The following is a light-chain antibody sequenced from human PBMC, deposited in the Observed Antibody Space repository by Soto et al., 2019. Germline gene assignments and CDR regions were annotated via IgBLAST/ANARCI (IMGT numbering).Light chain of an antibody. CDR3: QHYKMYPPWT. J-gene: IGKJ1*01. V-gene: IGKV1-39*01. CDR2: AAS. Sequence: DIQVTQSPASLSASVGDRVTITCRASQSISSYLNWYQQKPGKAPKLLIYAASSLQSGVPSRFSGSGSGTGFTLTISSLQPDDFATYYCQHYKMYPPWTFGQGTKVDIK. CDR1: QSISSY.